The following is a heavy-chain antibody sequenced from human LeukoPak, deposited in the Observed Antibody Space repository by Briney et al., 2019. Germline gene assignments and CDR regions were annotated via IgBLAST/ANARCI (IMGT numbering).Heavy chain of an antibody. CDR1: GYSFTSYW. Sequence: ESLKISCKGSGYSFTSYWIGWVRQMPGKGLEWMGIIYPGDSDTRYSPSCQGQVTISADKSISTAYLQWSSLKASDTAMYYCPRPVGTVDAQYDAFHIGGERTMVSVPS. J-gene: IGHJ3*02. CDR3: PRPVGTVDAQYDAFHI. V-gene: IGHV5-51*01. CDR2: IYPGDSDT. D-gene: IGHD5-12*01.